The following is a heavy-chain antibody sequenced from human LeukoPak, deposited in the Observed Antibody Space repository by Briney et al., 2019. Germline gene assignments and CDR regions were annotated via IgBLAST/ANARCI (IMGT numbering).Heavy chain of an antibody. J-gene: IGHJ4*02. Sequence: PGGSLRLSCAASGFTFSSYAMSWVRQAPGKGLEWVSAISGSGGSTYYADSVKGRFTISRDNSKNTLYLQMNSLRAEDTAVYYCAKVGWFGEFHGGGDCWGQGTLVTVSS. CDR2: ISGSGGST. D-gene: IGHD3-10*01. V-gene: IGHV3-23*01. CDR1: GFTFSSYA. CDR3: AKVGWFGEFHGGGDC.